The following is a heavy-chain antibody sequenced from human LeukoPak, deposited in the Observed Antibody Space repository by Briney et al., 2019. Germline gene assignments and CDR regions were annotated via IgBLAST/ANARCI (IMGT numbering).Heavy chain of an antibody. Sequence: GGSLRLSCAASGFTVSSNYMSWVRQAPGKGLEWVGRIKSKTDGGTTDYAAPVKGRFTISRDDSKNTLYLQMNSLKTEDTAVYYCTTLNDPGYYYDSSGYWPFDYWGQGTLVTVSS. D-gene: IGHD3-22*01. CDR2: IKSKTDGGTT. V-gene: IGHV3-15*01. CDR3: TTLNDPGYYYDSSGYWPFDY. J-gene: IGHJ4*02. CDR1: GFTVSSNY.